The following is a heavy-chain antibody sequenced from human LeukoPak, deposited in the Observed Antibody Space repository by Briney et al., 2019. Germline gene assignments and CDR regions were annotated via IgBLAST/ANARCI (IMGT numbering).Heavy chain of an antibody. CDR3: VRGYCVGSSCSRAY. Sequence: GGSLRLSCAASGFTFSTYWMYWVRQGPGKGLVWVSRIKTDGSSTTYADSVKGRFTISRDNAKNTLYLQMNSLRAEDTAVYYCVRGYCVGSSCSRAYWGQGTLVTVSS. CDR2: IKTDGSST. D-gene: IGHD2-15*01. V-gene: IGHV3-74*01. J-gene: IGHJ4*02. CDR1: GFTFSTYW.